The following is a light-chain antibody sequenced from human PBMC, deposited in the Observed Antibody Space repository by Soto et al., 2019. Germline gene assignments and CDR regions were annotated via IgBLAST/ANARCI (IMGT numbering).Light chain of an antibody. J-gene: IGKJ2*01. CDR3: QHYNFWPHT. CDR2: RAS. Sequence: TQSPATLAVSPGEGATLSCRASQSVRDNLAWYQQKSGQAPRLLIYRASTRATGVPARFSGSGSGTEFTLTISSLQSEDVSVYFCQHYNFWPHTFSQGTKLEIK. CDR1: QSVRDN. V-gene: IGKV3-15*01.